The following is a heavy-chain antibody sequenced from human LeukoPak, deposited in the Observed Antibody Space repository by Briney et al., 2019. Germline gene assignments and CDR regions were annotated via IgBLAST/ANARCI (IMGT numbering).Heavy chain of an antibody. CDR1: GGSISSYY. CDR3: ARHDVVVPSGL. J-gene: IGHJ4*02. CDR2: IYYSGST. D-gene: IGHD2-2*01. Sequence: SETLSLTCTVSGGSISSYYWGWIRQPPGKGLEWIGSIYYSGSTYYNPSLKSRVTISVDTSKNQFSLKLSSVTAADTAVYYCARHDVVVPSGLCGQGTLVTVSS. V-gene: IGHV4-39*01.